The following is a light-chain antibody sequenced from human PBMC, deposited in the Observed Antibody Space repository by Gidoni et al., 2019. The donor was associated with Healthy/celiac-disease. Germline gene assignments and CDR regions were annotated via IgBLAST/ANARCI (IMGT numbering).Light chain of an antibody. Sequence: DIQMTQSPSTLSASVADRVTITFRSSQSPSSWWAWYQQNPGKAPKLLIYQASSLESGVPSRFSGSGSGTEFTLIISSLPPDDFATYYCQQDNIYWTFGQGTKVEIK. CDR3: QQDNIYWT. J-gene: IGKJ1*01. CDR1: QSPSSW. V-gene: IGKV1-5*03. CDR2: QAS.